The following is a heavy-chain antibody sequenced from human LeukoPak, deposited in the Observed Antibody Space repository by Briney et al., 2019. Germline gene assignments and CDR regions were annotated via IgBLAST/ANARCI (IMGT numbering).Heavy chain of an antibody. CDR1: GXSFTTYC. J-gene: IGHJ5*02. CDR3: ARRPSGGSTWFDP. Sequence: GESLKISFKGSGXSFTTYCIAWVRQMPGKGLESMGIIYPGDSEIRYSPSFQGQVTISVDKSISTAYLQWSSLKTSDTAMYYCARRPSGGSTWFDPWGQGTLVTVSS. CDR2: IYPGDSEI. V-gene: IGHV5-51*01. D-gene: IGHD2-8*02.